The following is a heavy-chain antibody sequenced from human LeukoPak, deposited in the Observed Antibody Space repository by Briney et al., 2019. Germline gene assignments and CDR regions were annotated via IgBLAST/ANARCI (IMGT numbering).Heavy chain of an antibody. CDR1: GGSLSSYY. D-gene: IGHD3-10*01. CDR3: ARGFGPYYYYYMDV. V-gene: IGHV4-4*07. J-gene: IGHJ6*03. Sequence: SETLSLTCTVSGGSLSSYYWSWIRQPAGKGLEWIGRIYTSGSITYNPSLKSRVSMSVDTSKNQFSLKLSSVTAADTAVYYCARGFGPYYYYYMDVWGKGTTVTVSS. CDR2: IYTSGSI.